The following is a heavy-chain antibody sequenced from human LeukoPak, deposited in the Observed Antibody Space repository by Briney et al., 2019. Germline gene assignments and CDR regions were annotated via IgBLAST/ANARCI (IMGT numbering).Heavy chain of an antibody. V-gene: IGHV3-64D*06. J-gene: IGHJ4*02. CDR2: FSSNGGST. Sequence: GGSLRLSCSASGFTFSSYAMHWVRQAPGKGLEYVSAFSSNGGSTYYTDSVKGRFAISRDNSKNTLYLQMSSLRAEDTAVYYCVKGKSSYYVGGLDYWGQGTLVTVSS. CDR1: GFTFSSYA. D-gene: IGHD1-26*01. CDR3: VKGKSSYYVGGLDY.